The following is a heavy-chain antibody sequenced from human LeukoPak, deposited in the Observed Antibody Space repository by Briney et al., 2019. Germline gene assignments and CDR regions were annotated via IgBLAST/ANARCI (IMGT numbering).Heavy chain of an antibody. CDR3: ARKEIYDILTGYRVLAFDI. CDR2: IYYSGST. V-gene: IGHV4-39*07. CDR1: GDSISSSNYY. D-gene: IGHD3-9*01. J-gene: IGHJ3*02. Sequence: SETLSLTCTVSGDSISSSNYYWAWIRQPPGKGLEWIGNIYYSGSTYYNPSLKSRVTISVDTSKNQFSLKLSSVTAADTAVYYCARKEIYDILTGYRVLAFDIWGQGTMVTVSS.